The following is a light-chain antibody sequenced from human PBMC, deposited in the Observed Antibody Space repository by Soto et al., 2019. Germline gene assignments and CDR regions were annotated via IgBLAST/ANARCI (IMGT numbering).Light chain of an antibody. CDR1: TSNIGSNT. CDR3: AAWDDSLNGYV. V-gene: IGLV1-44*01. Sequence: QSVLTQPPSASGTPGQRVTISCSGSTSNIGSNTVNWFQQLPGTAPKLLIHSNNQRPSGVPGRFSGSKSGTSASLAISGLQSEDEADYFCAAWDDSLNGYVFGNGTKVTVL. CDR2: SNN. J-gene: IGLJ1*01.